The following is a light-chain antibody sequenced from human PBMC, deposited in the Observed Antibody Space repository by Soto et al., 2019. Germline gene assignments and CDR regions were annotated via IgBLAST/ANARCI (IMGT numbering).Light chain of an antibody. CDR3: QEYNSY. CDR1: QNIDNW. CDR2: RAS. J-gene: IGKJ4*01. Sequence: DIQMTQSPYTLSASVGDRVTITCRASQNIDNWLAWYQQKPGKPPKLLIYRASSLETGVPSRFSGSGSGTEFPLPISTLQPDDSATYYCQEYNSYFGGGTKVEIK. V-gene: IGKV1-5*03.